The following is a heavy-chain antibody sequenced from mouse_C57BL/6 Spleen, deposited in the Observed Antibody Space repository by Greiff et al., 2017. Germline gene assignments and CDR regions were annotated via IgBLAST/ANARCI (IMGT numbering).Heavy chain of an antibody. CDR2: ISSGSSTI. J-gene: IGHJ4*01. D-gene: IGHD1-1*01. Sequence: EVHLVESGGGLVKPGGSLKLSCAASGFTFSDYGMHWVRQAPEKGLEWVAYISSGSSTIYYADTVKGRFTISRDNAKNTLFLQMTSLRSEDTAMYYCAKPAINYYGSSYDAMDYWGQGTSVTVSS. CDR1: GFTFSDYG. CDR3: AKPAINYYGSSYDAMDY. V-gene: IGHV5-17*01.